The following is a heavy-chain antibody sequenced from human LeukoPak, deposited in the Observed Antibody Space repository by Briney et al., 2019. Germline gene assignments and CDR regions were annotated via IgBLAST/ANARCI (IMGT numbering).Heavy chain of an antibody. CDR2: ISGDGGST. J-gene: IGHJ4*02. V-gene: IGHV3-43*02. Sequence: GGSLRLSCAASGFTFDDYAMHWVRQAPGKGLEWVSLISGDGGSTYYADSVKGRFTISRDNSKNSLYLQMNSLRTEDTALYYCAKDSATIDILTGYYLDYWGQGTLVTVSS. CDR1: GFTFDDYA. D-gene: IGHD3-9*01. CDR3: AKDSATIDILTGYYLDY.